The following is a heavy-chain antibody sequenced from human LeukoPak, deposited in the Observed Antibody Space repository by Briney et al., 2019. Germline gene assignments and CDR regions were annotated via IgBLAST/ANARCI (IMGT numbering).Heavy chain of an antibody. Sequence: ASVKVSCKASGGTFSSYAISWVRQAPGQGLEWMGRIIPILGIANYAQKFQGRVTITADKSTSTAYMELSSLRSEDTAVYYCARHRGYCSGGSCYAGNWFDPWGQGSLVTVSS. V-gene: IGHV1-69*04. J-gene: IGHJ5*02. CDR1: GGTFSSYA. D-gene: IGHD2-15*01. CDR2: IIPILGIA. CDR3: ARHRGYCSGGSCYAGNWFDP.